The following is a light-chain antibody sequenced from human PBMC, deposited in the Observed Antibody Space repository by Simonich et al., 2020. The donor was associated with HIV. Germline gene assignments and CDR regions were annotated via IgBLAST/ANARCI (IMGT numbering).Light chain of an antibody. CDR2: VNSDGSH. V-gene: IGLV4-69*01. Sequence: QLVLTQSPSASASLGASVKLTCTLSSGHSSYAIAWHQQQPEKGPRYLMKVNSDGSHSEGAGIPDRFSSSSSGAERYLTISSLQSEDETDYYCQTWGTGIRVFGGGTKLPVL. CDR1: SGHSSYA. CDR3: QTWGTGIRV. J-gene: IGLJ3*02.